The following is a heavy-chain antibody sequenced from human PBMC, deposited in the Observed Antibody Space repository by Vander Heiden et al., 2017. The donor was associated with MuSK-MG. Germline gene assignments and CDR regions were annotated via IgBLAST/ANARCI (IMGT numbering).Heavy chain of an antibody. CDR2: IYQSGST. J-gene: IGHJ5*02. D-gene: IGHD3-9*01. CDR3: ARAYYDILTGSGWFDP. Sequence: QLQLQESGSGLVKPSQTLSLTCAVSGGSISSGGYSWSWIRQPPGKGLEWIGYIYQSGSTYYNPSLKSRVTISVDRSKNQFSLKLSSVTAADTAVYYCARAYYDILTGSGWFDPWGQGTLVTVSS. V-gene: IGHV4-30-2*01. CDR1: GGSISSGGYS.